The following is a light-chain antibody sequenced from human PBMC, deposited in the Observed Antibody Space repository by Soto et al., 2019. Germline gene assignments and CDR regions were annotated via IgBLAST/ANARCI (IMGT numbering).Light chain of an antibody. Sequence: IQLTQSPSSLSSSARERFTLSCRASHDIKKYLAWFQQKPGKAPKSLIYAAARLHSWVPAHFNGSGSGTDFTLTISGLQPEDFATYYCQQYNSYPITFGQGTRLEI. CDR2: AAA. CDR3: QQYNSYPIT. J-gene: IGKJ5*01. V-gene: IGKV1-16*02. CDR1: HDIKKY.